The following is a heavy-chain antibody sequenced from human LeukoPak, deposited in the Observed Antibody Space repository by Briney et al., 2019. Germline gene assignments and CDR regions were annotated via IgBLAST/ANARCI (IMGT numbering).Heavy chain of an antibody. D-gene: IGHD4-23*01. CDR2: ISSSSSYI. Sequence: GGSLRLSCAASGYTFSSYSMNWVRQAPGKGLEWVSSISSSSSYIYYADSVKDRFTISRDNAKNSLYLQMNSLRAEDTAVYYCARGVPLMVTDYWGQGTLVTVSS. V-gene: IGHV3-21*01. CDR3: ARGVPLMVTDY. J-gene: IGHJ4*02. CDR1: GYTFSSYS.